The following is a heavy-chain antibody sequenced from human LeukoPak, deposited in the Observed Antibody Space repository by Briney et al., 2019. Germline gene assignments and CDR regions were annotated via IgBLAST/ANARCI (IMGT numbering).Heavy chain of an antibody. V-gene: IGHV3-23*01. CDR3: AKNRGGTYKYYMDV. CDR1: GFTFNNYA. Sequence: GGSLRLSCAASGFTFNNYAMSWVRQAPGMGLEWLSYVSGSGGATYYAASVKGRFTISRDNSKNTVYLQMGSLRAEDAAVYYCAKNRGGTYKYYMDVWGNGTTVTVSS. CDR2: VSGSGGAT. J-gene: IGHJ6*03. D-gene: IGHD1-1*01.